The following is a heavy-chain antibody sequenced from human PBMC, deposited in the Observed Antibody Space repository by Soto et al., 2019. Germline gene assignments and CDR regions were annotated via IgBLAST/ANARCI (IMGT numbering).Heavy chain of an antibody. CDR3: ASKGSYEDYYYYYMDV. J-gene: IGHJ6*03. D-gene: IGHD2-15*01. CDR1: GGSFSGYY. CDR2: INHSGST. V-gene: IGHV4-34*01. Sequence: SETLSLTCAVYGGSFSGYYWSWIRQPPGKGLEWIGEINHSGSTNYNPSLKSRVTISVDTSKNQFSLKLSSVTAADTAVYYCASKGSYEDYYYYYMDVWGKGTTVTVSS.